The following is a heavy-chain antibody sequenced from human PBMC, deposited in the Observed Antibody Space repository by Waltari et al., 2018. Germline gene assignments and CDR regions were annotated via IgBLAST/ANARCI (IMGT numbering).Heavy chain of an antibody. J-gene: IGHJ4*02. V-gene: IGHV1-69*10. CDR1: GGTFSSYA. CDR2: IIPILGIA. CDR3: ARDYTPWSSGWYGGARFDY. Sequence: QVQLVQSGAEVKKPGSSVKVSCKASGGTFSSYAISWVRQAPGQGLEWMGGIIPILGIANYAQKFQGRVTITADKSTSTAYMELSSLRSEDTAVYYCARDYTPWSSGWYGGARFDYWGQGTLVTVSS. D-gene: IGHD6-19*01.